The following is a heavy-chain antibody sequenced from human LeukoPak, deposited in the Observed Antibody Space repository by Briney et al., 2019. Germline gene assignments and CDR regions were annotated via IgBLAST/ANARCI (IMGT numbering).Heavy chain of an antibody. CDR1: GGSISNYY. CDR3: AREGGYYDSSGYYLSSVLFDY. V-gene: IGHV4-4*07. CDR2: INVSGST. Sequence: SETLSLTCTVSGGSISNYYWSWIRQPAGKGLEFIGRINVSGSTDYNPSLKSRVTMSVDTSKNHFSLKLSSVTAADTAVYYCAREGGYYDSSGYYLSSVLFDYWGQGTLVAASS. D-gene: IGHD3-22*01. J-gene: IGHJ4*02.